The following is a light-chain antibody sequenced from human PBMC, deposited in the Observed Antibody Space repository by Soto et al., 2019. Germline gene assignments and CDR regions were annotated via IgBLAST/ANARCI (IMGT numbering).Light chain of an antibody. V-gene: IGLV1-40*01. Sequence: QLVPTQPPSVSGAPGQRVSISCTGSSSNIGAGYDVHWYEHLPGTAPKLLIYQNNNRPSGVPDRFSGSKSGTSASLAITGLQAEDEADYYCQSYDSSLSAVVFGGGTKLTVL. J-gene: IGLJ2*01. CDR2: QNN. CDR1: SSNIGAGYD. CDR3: QSYDSSLSAVV.